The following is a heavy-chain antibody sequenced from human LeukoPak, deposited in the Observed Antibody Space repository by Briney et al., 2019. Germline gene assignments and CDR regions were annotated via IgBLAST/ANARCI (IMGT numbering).Heavy chain of an antibody. CDR1: GVSISRYY. J-gene: IGHJ4*02. V-gene: IGHV4-59*01. CDR3: ARVNRYCNDY. Sequence: PSENLSLTCTVSGVSISRYYWSWIRQSPGKGLEWIGNIFYSGSTNYNPSFKSRVTISLDTSKNQFSLNLSSVTAADTAVYYCARVNRYCNDYWGQGTLVTVSS. CDR2: IFYSGST. D-gene: IGHD6-13*01.